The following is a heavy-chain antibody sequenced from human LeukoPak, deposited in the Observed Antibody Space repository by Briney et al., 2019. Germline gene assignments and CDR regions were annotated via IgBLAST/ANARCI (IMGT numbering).Heavy chain of an antibody. Sequence: PSETLSLTCTVSGGSISSGGYYWSWIRQHPGKGLEWIGYSDYTRSNYYRPSHESRVTIAVDTSKNQFSLKLTAVTAEDTAVYYCARVTGVRDFWSGYPLDYWGQGTLVTVSS. CDR3: ARVTGVRDFWSGYPLDY. J-gene: IGHJ4*02. V-gene: IGHV4-31*03. CDR2: SDYTRSN. D-gene: IGHD3-3*01. CDR1: GGSISSGGYY.